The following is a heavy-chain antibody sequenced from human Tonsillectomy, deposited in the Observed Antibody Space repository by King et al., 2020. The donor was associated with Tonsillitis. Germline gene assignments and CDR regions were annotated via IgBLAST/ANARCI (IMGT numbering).Heavy chain of an antibody. CDR2: IIPILGIA. CDR1: GGTFSSYA. CDR3: ANGVYGSGSSFLNNWFDP. D-gene: IGHD3-10*01. Sequence: VQLVESGAEVKKPGSSVKVSCKASGGTFSSYAISWVRQAPGQGLEWMGRIIPILGIANYAQKFQGRVTITADKSTSTAYMELSSLRSEDTAVYYCANGVYGSGSSFLNNWFDPWGQGTLVTVSS. J-gene: IGHJ5*02. V-gene: IGHV1-69*09.